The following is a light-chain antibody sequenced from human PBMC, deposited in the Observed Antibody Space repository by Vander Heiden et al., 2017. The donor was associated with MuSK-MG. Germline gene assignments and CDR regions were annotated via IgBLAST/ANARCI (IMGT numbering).Light chain of an antibody. CDR3: QQSESTPPT. CDR2: AAS. V-gene: IGKV1-39*01. Sequence: DIQMTQSPSSLSASVGDRVTITCRASQSISSYLNWYQQKPGKAPKLLIYAASSLQSGVPSRFSGSGSGTDLTLTISRLQPEDFATYYCQQSESTPPTFGQGTKVEIK. J-gene: IGKJ1*01. CDR1: QSISSY.